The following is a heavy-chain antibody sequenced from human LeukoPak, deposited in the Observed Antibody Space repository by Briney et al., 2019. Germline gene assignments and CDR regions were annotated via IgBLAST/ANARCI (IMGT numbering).Heavy chain of an antibody. J-gene: IGHJ1*01. CDR2: ILSGGST. CDR1: GLTVSSNY. CDR3: ATSFALLGWYFQH. V-gene: IGHV3-66*01. D-gene: IGHD2/OR15-2a*01. Sequence: GGSLRLSCAASGLTVSSNYMSWVRQAAGKGLGWVSVILSGGSTYYADSVKGRFTISRDNSKNMLYLQMNRLRAEDTAVYYCATSFALLGWYFQHWGQGTLVTVSS.